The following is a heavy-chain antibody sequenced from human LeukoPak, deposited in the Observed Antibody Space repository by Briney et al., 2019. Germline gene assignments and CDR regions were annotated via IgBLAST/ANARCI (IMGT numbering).Heavy chain of an antibody. Sequence: GGSLRLSCAASGFTFSNYAMSWVRQAPGKGLEWVSAITGSGGNTYYADSVKGRFTISRDNSKNTVFLQMNSLRAEDTAVYYCAKWGDYDVLTGYYVSNYWGQGTLVTVSS. J-gene: IGHJ4*02. D-gene: IGHD3-9*01. CDR1: GFTFSNYA. CDR2: ITGSGGNT. V-gene: IGHV3-23*01. CDR3: AKWGDYDVLTGYYVSNY.